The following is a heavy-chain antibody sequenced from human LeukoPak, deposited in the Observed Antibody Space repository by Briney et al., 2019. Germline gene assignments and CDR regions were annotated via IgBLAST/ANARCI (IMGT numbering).Heavy chain of an antibody. CDR3: ARIYSSGWYVCY. CDR2: INPNSGGT. CDR1: GYTFTGYY. Sequence: ASVKVSCKAFGYTFTGYYMHWVRQAPGQGLEWMGWINPNSGGTNSAQKFQGRVTMTRDTSNSTAYMELSRLRSDDTAMYYCARIYSSGWYVCYWGQGTLVTVSS. V-gene: IGHV1-2*02. D-gene: IGHD6-19*01. J-gene: IGHJ4*02.